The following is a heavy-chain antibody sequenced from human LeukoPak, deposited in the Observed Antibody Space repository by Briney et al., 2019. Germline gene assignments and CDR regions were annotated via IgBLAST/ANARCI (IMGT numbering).Heavy chain of an antibody. V-gene: IGHV5-51*01. J-gene: IGHJ4*02. CDR2: IYPGDFGT. D-gene: IGHD4-17*01. CDR1: GYSFASYW. CDR3: ASMATVTTFGYFDY. Sequence: GESLKISCKGSGYSFASYWIGWVRQMPGKGLEWMGVIYPGDFGTRYSPSFQGQVTISADKSISTAYVQWSSLKASDTAMYYCASMATVTTFGYFDYWGQGTLVAVSS.